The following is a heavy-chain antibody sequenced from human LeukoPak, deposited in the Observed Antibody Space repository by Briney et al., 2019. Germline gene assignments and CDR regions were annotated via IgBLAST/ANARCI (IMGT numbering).Heavy chain of an antibody. CDR1: GFTVSSNY. CDR2: IYSGGST. V-gene: IGHV3-53*01. D-gene: IGHD5-12*01. J-gene: IGHJ3*02. CDR3: ATGVATNAFDI. Sequence: GGSLRLSCAASGFTVSSNYMSWVRQAPGKGLEWVSVIYSGGSTYYADSVKGRFTISRDNSKNTLYLQMNSLRAEHTAVYYCATGVATNAFDIWGQGTMVTVSS.